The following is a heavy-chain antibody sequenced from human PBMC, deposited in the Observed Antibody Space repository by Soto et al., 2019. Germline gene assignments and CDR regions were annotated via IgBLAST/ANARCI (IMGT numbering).Heavy chain of an antibody. J-gene: IGHJ5*02. V-gene: IGHV4-59*01. D-gene: IGHD6-6*01. CDR3: KTRPSSVGWFDP. CDR1: GGSISSYY. Sequence: PSETLSLTCSISGGSISSYYWTWIRQPPGKGLEWIGNIYYTGSTNYSPSLKSRVTISIDTSKNQFSLQLTSVSAADTAMYYCKTRPSSVGWFDPWGQGTLVTVSS. CDR2: IYYTGST.